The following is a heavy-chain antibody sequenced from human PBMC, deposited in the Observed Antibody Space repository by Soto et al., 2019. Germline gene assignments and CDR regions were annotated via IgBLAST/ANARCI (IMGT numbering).Heavy chain of an antibody. D-gene: IGHD6-6*01. CDR3: ARGDSIAVDY. CDR1: GYSFTGYS. Sequence: ASVKVSCKASGYSFTGYSMHWVRQAPGQGLEWMGWINPNNGVANYARKFQGRVTMITDKSMSTAYMELRSLKSEDTAVYYCARGDSIAVDYWGQGTLVTVSS. CDR2: INPNNGVA. J-gene: IGHJ4*02. V-gene: IGHV1-2*02.